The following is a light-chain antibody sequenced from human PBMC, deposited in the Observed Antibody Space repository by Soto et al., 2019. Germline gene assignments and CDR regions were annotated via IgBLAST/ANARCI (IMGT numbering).Light chain of an antibody. CDR1: SSDIGAFNY. J-gene: IGLJ2*01. CDR3: SSFSRVHTLL. V-gene: IGLV2-14*01. CDR2: EVT. Sequence: QSALTQPASVSASPGQSITISCSGTSSDIGAFNYVSWYQQHPGKAPKLMISEVTYRHSGISNRFSGSKSGSTASLIISGLQADGGADYFCSSFSRVHTLLFGGGTKLA.